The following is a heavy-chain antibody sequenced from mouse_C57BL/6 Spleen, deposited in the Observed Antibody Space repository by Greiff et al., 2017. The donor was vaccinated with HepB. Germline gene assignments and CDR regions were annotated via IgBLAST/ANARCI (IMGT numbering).Heavy chain of an antibody. CDR3: ARGGLLLRFVDY. J-gene: IGHJ2*01. V-gene: IGHV1-59*01. Sequence: QVQLQQPGAELVRPGPSVKLSCKASGYTFTSYWMHWVKQRPGQGLEWIGVIDPSDSYTNYNQKFKGKATLTVDTSSSTAYMQLSSLTSEDSAVYYCARGGLLLRFVDYWGQGTTLTVSS. CDR2: IDPSDSYT. D-gene: IGHD1-1*01. CDR1: GYTFTSYW.